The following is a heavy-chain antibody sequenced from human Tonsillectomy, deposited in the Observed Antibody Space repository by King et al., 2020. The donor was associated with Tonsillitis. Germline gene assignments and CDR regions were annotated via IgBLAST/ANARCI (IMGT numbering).Heavy chain of an antibody. CDR2: ISRNSGYI. Sequence: EVQLVESGGGLVQPGRSLRLSCAASGFTFDDYAMHWVRQAPGKGLEWVSTISRNSGYIAYADSVRGRFTISRDNAKNSLFLQMNSLRTEDTAFYYCAKAEDSSFHPPPGCWGQGTLVTVSS. D-gene: IGHD2-15*01. V-gene: IGHV3-9*01. CDR1: GFTFDDYA. J-gene: IGHJ4*02. CDR3: AKAEDSSFHPPPGC.